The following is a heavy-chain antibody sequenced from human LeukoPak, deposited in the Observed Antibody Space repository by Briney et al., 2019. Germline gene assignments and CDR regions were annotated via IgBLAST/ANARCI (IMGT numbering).Heavy chain of an antibody. CDR3: AKHWGTTGTTRWFDA. CDR2: LSAGGGNT. V-gene: IGHV3-23*01. J-gene: IGHJ5*02. Sequence: GGSLRLSCAVSGFSFSDHYMSWIRQAPGTGLEWVSALSAGGGNTFYADSVKARFTISRDNSKNILSLEMNNLRADDTAVYYCAKHWGTTGTTRWFDAWGQGILVIVSS. CDR1: GFSFSDHY. D-gene: IGHD1-1*01.